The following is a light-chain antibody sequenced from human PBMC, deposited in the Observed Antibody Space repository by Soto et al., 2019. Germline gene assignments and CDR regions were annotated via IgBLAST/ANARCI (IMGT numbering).Light chain of an antibody. Sequence: IVLTQSPGTLSLSPGERATLPCRASQSVSNYLAWYQQKPGQAPRLLIYGASSRATGIPDRFSGSGSGTDFTLTISSLQPEDFATYYCQQSYSTPSFCQGTHWR. CDR1: QSVSNY. J-gene: IGKJ5*01. CDR2: GAS. V-gene: IGKV3-20*01. CDR3: QQSYSTPS.